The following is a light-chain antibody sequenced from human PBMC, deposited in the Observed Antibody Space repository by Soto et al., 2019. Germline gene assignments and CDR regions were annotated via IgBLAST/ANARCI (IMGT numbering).Light chain of an antibody. V-gene: IGKV4-1*01. CDR1: QSLLYDSNNKNY. Sequence: DIVMTQSPDSLAVSLGERATINCKSSQSLLYDSNNKNYLAWYQQKPGQPPKLLIYWASTRESGVPDRFSGSGSGTDFTLTISSLQADDGAVDYCQQYYSTLALTFGGGTKVEIK. J-gene: IGKJ4*01. CDR2: WAS. CDR3: QQYYSTLALT.